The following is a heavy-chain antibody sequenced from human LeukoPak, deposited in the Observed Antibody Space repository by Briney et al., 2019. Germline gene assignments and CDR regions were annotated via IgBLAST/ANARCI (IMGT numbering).Heavy chain of an antibody. CDR1: GFTSISYW. D-gene: IGHD4-17*01. J-gene: IGHJ6*03. Sequence: GGSLRLSCEASGFTSISYWMSWVRQAPGKGLEWVANIKQDGSEKYYVDSVKGRFTISRDNAKNSLYLQMNSLRAEDTAVYYCARARFETTVTTLVRKKDYYYYNMDVWGKGTTVTVSS. CDR2: IKQDGSEK. V-gene: IGHV3-7*01. CDR3: ARARFETTVTTLVRKKDYYYYNMDV.